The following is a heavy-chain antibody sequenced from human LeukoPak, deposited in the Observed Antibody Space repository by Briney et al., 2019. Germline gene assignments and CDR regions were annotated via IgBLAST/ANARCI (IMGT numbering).Heavy chain of an antibody. V-gene: IGHV3-30*02. CDR2: IRYDGSNK. CDR1: GFTFSSYG. CDR3: AKITIPGVVMNYYYYYMDV. J-gene: IGHJ6*03. D-gene: IGHD3-3*01. Sequence: GGSLRLSCAASGFTFSSYGMHWVRQAPGKGLEWVAFIRYDGSNKYYADSVKGRFTISRDNSKNTLYLQMNSLRAEDTAVYYCAKITIPGVVMNYYYYYMDVWGKGTTVTVSS.